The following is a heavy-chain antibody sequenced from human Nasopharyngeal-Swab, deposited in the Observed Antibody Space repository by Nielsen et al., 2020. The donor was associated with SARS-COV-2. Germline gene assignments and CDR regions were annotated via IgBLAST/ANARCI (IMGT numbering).Heavy chain of an antibody. Sequence: GSLRLSCAASGFTFSSYAMHWVRQAPGKGLEWVAVISYDGSNKYYADSVKGRFTISRDNSKNTLYLQMNSLRAEDTAVYYCAKLTLDTPRPDVWGQGTTVTVSS. CDR2: ISYDGSNK. D-gene: IGHD5-18*01. J-gene: IGHJ6*02. V-gene: IGHV3-30*04. CDR1: GFTFSSYA. CDR3: AKLTLDTPRPDV.